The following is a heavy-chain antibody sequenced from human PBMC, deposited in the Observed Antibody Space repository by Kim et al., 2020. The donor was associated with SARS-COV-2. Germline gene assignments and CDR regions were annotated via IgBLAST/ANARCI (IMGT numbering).Heavy chain of an antibody. CDR3: AKTTGYFDY. Sequence: GSTNVAGHVKGRFTISRDDSKNMLYLHMNSLRAEDTAVYYCAKTTGYFDYWGQGTLVTVSS. V-gene: IGHV3-23*01. D-gene: IGHD1-1*01. J-gene: IGHJ4*02. CDR2: GST.